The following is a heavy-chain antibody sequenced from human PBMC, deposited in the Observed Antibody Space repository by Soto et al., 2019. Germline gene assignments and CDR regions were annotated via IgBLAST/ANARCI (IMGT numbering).Heavy chain of an antibody. CDR3: AKDDDYGDYFSLSYGMDV. CDR1: GFTFDDYT. Sequence: GGSLRLSCAASGFTFDDYTMHWVRQAPGKGLEWVSLISWDGGSTYYADSVKGGFTISRDNSKNSLYLQMNSLRTEDTALYYCAKDDDYGDYFSLSYGMDVWGQGTTVTVSS. V-gene: IGHV3-43*01. CDR2: ISWDGGST. D-gene: IGHD4-17*01. J-gene: IGHJ6*02.